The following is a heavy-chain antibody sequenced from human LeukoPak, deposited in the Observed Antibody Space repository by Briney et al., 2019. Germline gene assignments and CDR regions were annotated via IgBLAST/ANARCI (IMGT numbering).Heavy chain of an antibody. D-gene: IGHD2-21*02. V-gene: IGHV4-61*01. CDR1: GGSVSSGSYY. CDR2: IYYSGST. J-gene: IGHJ4*02. Sequence: SETLSLTCSVSGGSVSSGSYYWSWIRQPPGKGLEWIGYIYYSGSTNYNPSLKSRVTISVDTSKNQFSLKLSSVAAADTAVYYCARALVTAILYEDWGQGTLVTVSS. CDR3: ARALVTAILYED.